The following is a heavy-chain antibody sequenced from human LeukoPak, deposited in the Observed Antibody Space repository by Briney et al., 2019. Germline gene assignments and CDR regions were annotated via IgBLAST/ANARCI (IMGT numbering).Heavy chain of an antibody. D-gene: IGHD3-10*01. CDR2: ISYDGSNK. CDR3: AKSSYGSGTALDL. J-gene: IGHJ5*02. V-gene: IGHV3-30*18. CDR1: GFTFSSYG. Sequence: GGSLRLSCAASGFTFSSYGMHWVRQAPGKGLEWVAVISYDGSNKYYADSLKGRFTISRDSSENTLYLQMNSLSAEDTAMYYCAKSSYGSGTALDLWGQGTLVTVSS.